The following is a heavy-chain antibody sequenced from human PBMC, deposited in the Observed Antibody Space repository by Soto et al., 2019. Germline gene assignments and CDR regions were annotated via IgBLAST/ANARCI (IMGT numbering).Heavy chain of an antibody. J-gene: IGHJ4*02. CDR1: GGSIGSYY. V-gene: IGHV4-59*01. Sequence: SETLSLTCTVSGGSIGSYYWSWIRQPPGKGLEWIGYIYYSGSTNYNPSLKSRVTISVDTSKNQFSLKLSSVTAADTAVYYCARSEYGDPYYFDYWGQGTLVTVSS. CDR3: ARSEYGDPYYFDY. CDR2: IYYSGST. D-gene: IGHD4-17*01.